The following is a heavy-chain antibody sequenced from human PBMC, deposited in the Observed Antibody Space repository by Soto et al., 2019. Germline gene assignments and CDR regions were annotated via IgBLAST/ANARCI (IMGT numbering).Heavy chain of an antibody. Sequence: SETLSLTCTVSGGSVSSGSYYWSWIRQPPGKGLEWIGYIYYSGSTNYNPSLKSRVTISVDTSKNQFSLKLSSVTAADTAVYYCARTNSLEITMIPRDWFDPWGQGTLVTVSS. CDR2: IYYSGST. CDR1: GGSVSSGSYY. D-gene: IGHD3-22*01. V-gene: IGHV4-61*01. J-gene: IGHJ5*02. CDR3: ARTNSLEITMIPRDWFDP.